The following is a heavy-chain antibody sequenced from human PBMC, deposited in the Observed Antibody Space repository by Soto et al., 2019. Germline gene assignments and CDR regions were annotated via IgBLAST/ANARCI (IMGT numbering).Heavy chain of an antibody. V-gene: IGHV4-30-2*01. Sequence: QLQLQESGSGLVKPSQTLSLTCAVSGGSISSGGYSWSWIRQPPGKGLEWIGYIYHSGSTYYNPALNSRVTISVDRSNNQCPLALSSVTAADTAVYYRARAPGPWGPGPLGTVSS. CDR3: ARAPGP. J-gene: IGHJ5*02. CDR1: GGSISSGGYS. CDR2: IYHSGST.